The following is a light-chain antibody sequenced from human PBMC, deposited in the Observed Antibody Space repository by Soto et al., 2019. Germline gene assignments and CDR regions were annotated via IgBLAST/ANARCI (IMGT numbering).Light chain of an antibody. Sequence: QSALTQPASVSGSPGQSITISCTGTRRDVGGYNYVSWYQQHPGKAPKLMIYEVSNRPSGVSNRFSGSKSGNTASLTISGLQAEDEADYYCSSYTSSSTLEGVFGGGTKLTVL. V-gene: IGLV2-14*01. CDR1: RRDVGGYNY. CDR2: EVS. CDR3: SSYTSSSTLEGV. J-gene: IGLJ3*02.